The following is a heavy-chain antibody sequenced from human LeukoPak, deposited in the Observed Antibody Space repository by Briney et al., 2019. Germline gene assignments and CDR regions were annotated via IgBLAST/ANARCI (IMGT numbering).Heavy chain of an antibody. V-gene: IGHV3-66*01. Sequence: GGSLRLSCAASGFTVSSNYMSWVRQAPGKGLEWVSVIYSDDSTYYADSVKGRFTISRDNSKNTVYPQMNSLRAEDTAVYYCARVQGGGLPRWYWGQGTLVTVSS. J-gene: IGHJ4*02. D-gene: IGHD5/OR15-5a*01. CDR1: GFTVSSNY. CDR3: ARVQGGGLPRWY. CDR2: IYSDDST.